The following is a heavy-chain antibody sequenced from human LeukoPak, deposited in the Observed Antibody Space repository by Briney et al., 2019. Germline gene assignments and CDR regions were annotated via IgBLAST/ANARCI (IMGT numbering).Heavy chain of an antibody. Sequence: GGSLRLSCAASGFTFSDYSMHWVRQAPGEGLEWVSTISSTSSYIYSADSLKGRFTISRDNAKNSLYLQMSTLRAEDTAVYYCARGQLWQTGWFDPWGQGTLVTVSS. J-gene: IGHJ5*02. CDR1: GFTFSDYS. D-gene: IGHD5-18*01. V-gene: IGHV3-21*01. CDR2: ISSTSSYI. CDR3: ARGQLWQTGWFDP.